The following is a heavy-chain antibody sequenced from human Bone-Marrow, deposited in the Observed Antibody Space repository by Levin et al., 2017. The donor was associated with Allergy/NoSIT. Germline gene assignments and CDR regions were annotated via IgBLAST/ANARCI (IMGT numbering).Heavy chain of an antibody. Sequence: RSQTLSLPCTVSGGSIRITSYYWGWIRQPPGKGLEWIGSIYYSGSTYYNPSLKSRVTISVDTSKNEFSLKLSSVTAADTAVYYCARLGIAVAGTLNWFDPWGQGTLVTVSS. D-gene: IGHD6-19*01. CDR2: IYYSGST. J-gene: IGHJ5*02. V-gene: IGHV4-39*01. CDR3: ARLGIAVAGTLNWFDP. CDR1: GGSIRITSYY.